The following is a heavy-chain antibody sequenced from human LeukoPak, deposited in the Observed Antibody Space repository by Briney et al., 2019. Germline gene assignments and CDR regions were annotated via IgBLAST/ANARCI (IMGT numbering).Heavy chain of an antibody. CDR2: ISYDGSNK. V-gene: IGHV3-30-3*01. CDR3: SYYYGMDV. Sequence: GGSLRLSCAASGFTFSSHAMHWVRQAPGKGLEWVAVISYDGSNKYYADSVKGRFTISRDNSKNTLYLQMNSLRAEDTAVYYCSYYYGMDVWGQGTTVTVSS. CDR1: GFTFSSHA. J-gene: IGHJ6*02.